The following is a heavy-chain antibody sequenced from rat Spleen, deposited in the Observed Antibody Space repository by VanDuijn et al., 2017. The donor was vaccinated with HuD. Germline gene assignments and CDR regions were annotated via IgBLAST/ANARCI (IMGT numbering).Heavy chain of an antibody. J-gene: IGHJ3*01. CDR1: GFTFSDYN. CDR3: ATRDGGYPG. Sequence: EVQLVESGGGLVQSGKSLKLSCAASGFTFSDYNMAWVRQAPKKGLEWVATIIFDGRRTYYRDSVKGRFTISRDNAKTTLYLQMDSLRSEDTATYYCATRDGGYPGWGQGTLVTVSS. CDR2: IIFDGRRT. V-gene: IGHV5S10*01. D-gene: IGHD1-11*01.